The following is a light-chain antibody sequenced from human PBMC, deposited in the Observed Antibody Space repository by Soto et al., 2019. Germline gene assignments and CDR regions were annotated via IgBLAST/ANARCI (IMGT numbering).Light chain of an antibody. J-gene: IGLJ2*01. CDR3: NSHTSSGFVV. Sequence: QSVLTQPASVSGSPGQSITISCTGTSSDIGAYNYVSWYQQVPGKAPTLMIYDVNNRPSRVSDRFSGSKSANTASLTISGLQAEDEADYYCNSHTSSGFVVFGGGTKLTVL. CDR1: SSDIGAYNY. CDR2: DVN. V-gene: IGLV2-14*01.